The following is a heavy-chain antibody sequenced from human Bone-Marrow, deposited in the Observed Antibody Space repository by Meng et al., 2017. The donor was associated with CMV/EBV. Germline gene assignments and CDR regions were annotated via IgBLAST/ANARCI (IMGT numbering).Heavy chain of an antibody. D-gene: IGHD2-2*01. CDR3: WRDIVVVPAATQQLVGGDYYYYGMDV. V-gene: IGHV3-74*01. J-gene: IGHJ6*02. Sequence: GGSLRLSCAASGFTFSSYWMHWVRQAPGKGLVWVSRINSDGSSTSYADSVKGRLTISRDNAKNTLYLQMNSLRAEDTAVYYCWRDIVVVPAATQQLVGGDYYYYGMDVWGQGTTVTVSS. CDR2: INSDGSST. CDR1: GFTFSSYW.